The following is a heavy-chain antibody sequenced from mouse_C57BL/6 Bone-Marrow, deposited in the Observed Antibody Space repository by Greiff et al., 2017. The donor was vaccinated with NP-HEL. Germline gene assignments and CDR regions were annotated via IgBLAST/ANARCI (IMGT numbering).Heavy chain of an antibody. CDR2: IDPEDGET. V-gene: IGHV14-2*01. J-gene: IGHJ2*01. D-gene: IGHD2-12*01. CDR3: ARSCLRRRGHYFDY. CDR1: GFNIKDYY. Sequence: EVQLQHSGAELVKPGASVKLSCTASGFNIKDYYMHWVKQRTEQGLEWIGRIDPEDGETKSAPKFQGKATITADTSSNTAYLHLSSLTSEDTAVYYCARSCLRRRGHYFDYWGQGTTLTVSS.